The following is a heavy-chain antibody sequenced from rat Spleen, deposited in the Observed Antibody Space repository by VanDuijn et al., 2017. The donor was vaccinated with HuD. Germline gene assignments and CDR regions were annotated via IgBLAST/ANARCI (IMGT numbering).Heavy chain of an antibody. V-gene: IGHV5-29*01. J-gene: IGHJ2*01. CDR3: ARQGGFDY. CDR1: GFTFSNYD. Sequence: EVQLVESGGGLVQPGRSLKLSCAASGFTFSNYDMAWVRQAPTKGLEWVATISYDGSSTYYRDSVKGRFTISRDNAKSTLYLQMDSLRSEDTATYYCARQGGFDYWGQGVMVTVSS. CDR2: ISYDGSST.